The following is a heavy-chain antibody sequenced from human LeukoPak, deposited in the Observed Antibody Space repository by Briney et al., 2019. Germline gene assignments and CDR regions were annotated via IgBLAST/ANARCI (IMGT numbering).Heavy chain of an antibody. V-gene: IGHV3-23*01. CDR1: GFTFSTYS. Sequence: PGGSLRLSCAASGFTFSTYSMSWVRLAPGKGLEWVSGISGSGANTYYADSVKGRFTISRDNSKNTLYLQMNSLRAEDTAVFYCARVGQAGYVGYPLDYRGQGTLVTVSS. J-gene: IGHJ4*02. CDR3: ARVGQAGYVGYPLDY. D-gene: IGHD5-12*01. CDR2: ISGSGANT.